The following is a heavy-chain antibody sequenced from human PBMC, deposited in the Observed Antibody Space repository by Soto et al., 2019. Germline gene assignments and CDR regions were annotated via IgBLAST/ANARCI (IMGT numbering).Heavy chain of an antibody. V-gene: IGHV1-69*13. CDR1: GGTFSSYA. CDR2: IIPIFGTA. Sequence: ASVKVSCKASGGTFSSYAISWVRQAPGQGLEWMGGIIPIFGTANYAQKFQGRVTITADESTSTAYMELSSLRSEDTAVYYCARPQIAVAVNRMVENYYYYYYMDVWGKGTTVTVSS. D-gene: IGHD6-19*01. J-gene: IGHJ6*03. CDR3: ARPQIAVAVNRMVENYYYYYYMDV.